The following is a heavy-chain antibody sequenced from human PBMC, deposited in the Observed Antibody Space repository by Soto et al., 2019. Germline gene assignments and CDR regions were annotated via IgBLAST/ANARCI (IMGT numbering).Heavy chain of an antibody. D-gene: IGHD5-18*01. V-gene: IGHV4-4*02. Sequence: SETLSLTCAVSGGSISSSNWWSWVRQPPGKGLEWIGEIYHSGSTNYNPSLKSRVTISVDTSKNQFSLRLSSVTAADTAVYYCARGYGRNFDYWGQGTLVTGSS. CDR3: ARGYGRNFDY. CDR1: GGSISSSNW. CDR2: IYHSGST. J-gene: IGHJ4*02.